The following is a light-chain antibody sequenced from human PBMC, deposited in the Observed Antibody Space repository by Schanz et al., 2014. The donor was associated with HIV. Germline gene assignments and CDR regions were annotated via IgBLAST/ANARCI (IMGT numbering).Light chain of an antibody. J-gene: IGKJ1*01. Sequence: DIQMTQSPSSLSASVGDRVTLTCRASQSLDRWLAWYQQKPGKAPNLLISQAFTLQNGVPSRFSGSGSGTKFTLTISCLQPDDFATYYCQQYYTRVTFGPGTRVEVK. V-gene: IGKV1-5*03. CDR2: QAF. CDR1: QSLDRW. CDR3: QQYYTRVT.